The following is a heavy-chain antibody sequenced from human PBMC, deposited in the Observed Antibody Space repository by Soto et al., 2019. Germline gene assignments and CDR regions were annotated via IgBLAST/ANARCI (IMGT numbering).Heavy chain of an antibody. CDR3: APSAQWDGFDP. J-gene: IGHJ3*01. Sequence: QVQLQESGPGLVRPSQTLSLTCTVSAGSISTINYYWSWIRQHPEKGLEWIGYISYSGSTFYHSSLKSRVTISLVACKKQYSLPLTSVTAADTAVYYCAPSAQWDGFDPWGQGTMVTVSS. CDR2: ISYSGST. CDR1: AGSISTINYY. V-gene: IGHV4-31*03. D-gene: IGHD2-8*01.